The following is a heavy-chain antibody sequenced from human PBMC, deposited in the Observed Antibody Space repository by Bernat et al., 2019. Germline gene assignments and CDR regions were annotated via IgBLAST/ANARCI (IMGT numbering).Heavy chain of an antibody. V-gene: IGHV4-59*01. D-gene: IGHD6-19*01. J-gene: IGHJ4*02. CDR2: IYYSGST. CDR1: GGPISSYY. CDR3: ARAPGIYSSGWYYFDY. Sequence: QVQLQESGPGLVKPSETLSLTCTVPGGPISSYYWSWIRQPPGKGLEWIGYIYYSGSTNYNPSLKSRVTISVDTSKNQFSLKLSSVTAADTAVYYCARAPGIYSSGWYYFDYWGQGTLVTVSS.